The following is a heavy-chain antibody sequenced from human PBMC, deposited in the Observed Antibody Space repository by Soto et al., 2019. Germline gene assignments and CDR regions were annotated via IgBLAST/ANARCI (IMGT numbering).Heavy chain of an antibody. CDR1: GGSISSYY. V-gene: IGHV4-59*01. CDR3: ARGFGYRNWCDP. CDR2: IYYSGST. Sequence: QVQLQESGPGLVKPSETLSLTCTVSGGSISSYYWSWIRQPPGKGLEWIGYIYYSGSTNYNPSLKSRVTIPVDTSKSQFGLKLSSVTAADTAVYYCARGFGYRNWCDPWCQGTLVTVSS. J-gene: IGHJ5*02. D-gene: IGHD3-10*01.